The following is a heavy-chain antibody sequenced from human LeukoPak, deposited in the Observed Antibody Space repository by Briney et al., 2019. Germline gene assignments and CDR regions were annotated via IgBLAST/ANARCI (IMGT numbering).Heavy chain of an antibody. CDR3: ARVMSAVARNFKAGGPYYFDY. J-gene: IGHJ4*02. Sequence: ASETLSLTCTVSGGSISSYYWSWIRQPPGKGLEWSGYFYYIGSTNSNHSSKSRDSISADTSKNQFSLKLSSVTVADTAVYYWARVMSAVARNFKAGGPYYFDYGSQRTLVTVSS. CDR2: FYYIGST. CDR1: GGSISSYY. V-gene: IGHV4-59*01. D-gene: IGHD6-19*01.